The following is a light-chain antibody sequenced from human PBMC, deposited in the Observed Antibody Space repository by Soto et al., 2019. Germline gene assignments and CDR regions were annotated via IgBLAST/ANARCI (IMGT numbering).Light chain of an antibody. CDR2: EVS. J-gene: IGLJ1*01. CDR1: SSDVGAYKY. Sequence: QSALTQPASVSGSPGQSITVSCTGTSSDVGAYKYVSWYQQHPGKAPKLMIYEVSNRPSGVSNRLSCSKSGNTASVTISGLQAEDEADYYCSSYTSTNTQVFGTVTKLTVL. V-gene: IGLV2-14*01. CDR3: SSYTSTNTQV.